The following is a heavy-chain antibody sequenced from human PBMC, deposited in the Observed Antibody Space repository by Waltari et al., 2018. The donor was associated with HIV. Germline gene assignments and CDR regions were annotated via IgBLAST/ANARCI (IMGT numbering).Heavy chain of an antibody. Sequence: EVLLLESGGGLVQPGGSLRLSCAASGFTFSSYAMTWVRQAPGKGLEWVSSISGSGGSTYYADSVKGRFTISRDNSKNTLYLQMNSLRAEDTAVYYCAKELTYYDSTGALYYFDYWGQGTLVIVSS. CDR1: GFTFSSYA. CDR2: ISGSGGST. CDR3: AKELTYYDSTGALYYFDY. V-gene: IGHV3-23*01. D-gene: IGHD3-22*01. J-gene: IGHJ4*02.